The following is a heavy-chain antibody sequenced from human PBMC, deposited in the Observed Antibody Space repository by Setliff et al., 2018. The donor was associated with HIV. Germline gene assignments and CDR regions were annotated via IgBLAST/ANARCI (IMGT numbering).Heavy chain of an antibody. J-gene: IGHJ5*02. Sequence: ASVKVSCKASGGTFSSYAISWVRQAPGQGLEWMGRIGGDNANIKFAQSFQGRVTMTTDTATSTAYMELRSLRSDDTAVYYRARDYYDLSSYHHYRHDCFDPWGQGTLVTVSS. CDR3: ARDYYDLSSYHHYRHDCFDP. D-gene: IGHD3-10*01. V-gene: IGHV1-18*01. CDR1: GGTFSSYA. CDR2: IGGDNANI.